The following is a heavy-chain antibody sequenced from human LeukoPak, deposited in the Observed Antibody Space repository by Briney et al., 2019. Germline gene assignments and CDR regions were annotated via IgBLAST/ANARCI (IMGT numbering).Heavy chain of an antibody. V-gene: IGHV4-4*07. CDR1: GGSISSYY. CDR2: IYTSGST. D-gene: IGHD1-26*01. J-gene: IGHJ4*02. CDR3: ARVDAAGIVGATPGDY. Sequence: SETLSLTCTVSGGSISSYYWSWIRQPAGKGLEWIGRIYTSGSTNYNPSLKSRVTMSVDTSKNQFSLKLSSVTAADTAVYYCARVDAAGIVGATPGDYWGQGTLVTVSS.